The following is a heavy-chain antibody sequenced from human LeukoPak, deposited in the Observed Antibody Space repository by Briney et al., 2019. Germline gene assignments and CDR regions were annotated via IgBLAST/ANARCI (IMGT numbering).Heavy chain of an antibody. Sequence: ASVKVSCKASGYTLSNYGVNWVRQAPGQGLEWMGWISIYNGNTNYAQILQGRVTMTTDTSTSTVYMELRSLRSDDTAVYYCARVVGAMSTLNFDYWGQGTLVTVSS. J-gene: IGHJ4*02. V-gene: IGHV1-18*04. D-gene: IGHD1-26*01. CDR2: ISIYNGNT. CDR1: GYTLSNYG. CDR3: ARVVGAMSTLNFDY.